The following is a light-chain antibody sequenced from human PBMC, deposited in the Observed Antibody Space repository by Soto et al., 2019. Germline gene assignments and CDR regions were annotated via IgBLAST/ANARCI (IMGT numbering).Light chain of an antibody. Sequence: EIVLTQSPGTLSLSPGERATLSCRASQSVSSSFLAWYQQKPGQAPRLLIYGASSRATGIPDRFSGSGSGIDFTLTSSRLEPEDVAVYYCQQYGSSPLTFGGGTKVETK. J-gene: IGKJ4*01. V-gene: IGKV3-20*01. CDR3: QQYGSSPLT. CDR1: QSVSSSF. CDR2: GAS.